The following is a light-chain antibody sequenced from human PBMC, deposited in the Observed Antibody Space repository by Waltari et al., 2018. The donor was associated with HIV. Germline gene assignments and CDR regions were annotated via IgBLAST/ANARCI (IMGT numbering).Light chain of an antibody. J-gene: IGLJ3*02. CDR2: ITSDGSH. CDR3: QSWGAGGV. Sequence: VLTQSPSASASLGDSVKLTCTLDSGHITYAIAWHQHRPEKGPRFLMKITSDGSHYKGDDIPDRFSGSSSGAERFLIISRVQSDDEADYYCQSWGAGGVFGGGTKLTVL. CDR1: SGHITYA. V-gene: IGLV4-69*01.